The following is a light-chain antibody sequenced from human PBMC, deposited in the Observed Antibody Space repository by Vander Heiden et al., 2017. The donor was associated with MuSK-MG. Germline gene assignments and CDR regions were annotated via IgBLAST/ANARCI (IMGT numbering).Light chain of an antibody. CDR2: WAS. Sequence: DVVISYCPNPLAVSLGERATIKCKSSQSVLYSSNNENYLAWYQQKPGQPPKLLIYWASTREAGVPDRFSGSGCGTDVSLPISSRQAEDVAVYYCQQHDSNLPYTFGQGTQLEIK. V-gene: IGKV4-1*01. CDR1: QSVLYSSNNENY. CDR3: QQHDSNLPYT. J-gene: IGKJ2*01.